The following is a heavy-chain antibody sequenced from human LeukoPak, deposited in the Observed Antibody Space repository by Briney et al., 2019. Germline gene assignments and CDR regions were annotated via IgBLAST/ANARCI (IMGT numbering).Heavy chain of an antibody. J-gene: IGHJ6*03. CDR2: IYTSGST. Sequence: SETLSLTCTVSGVSISSGSYYWSWIRQPAGKGLEWIGRIYTSGSTNCNPSLKSRVTISVDTSKNQFSLKLSSVAAADTAVYYCARATYYMDVWGKGTTVTISS. CDR3: ARATYYMDV. V-gene: IGHV4-61*02. CDR1: GVSISSGSYY.